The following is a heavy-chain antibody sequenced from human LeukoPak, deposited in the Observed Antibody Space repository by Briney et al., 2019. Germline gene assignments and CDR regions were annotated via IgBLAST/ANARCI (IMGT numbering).Heavy chain of an antibody. CDR1: GFTFSSYA. V-gene: IGHV3-23*01. CDR3: AKGHYDSSGHNYFDY. D-gene: IGHD3-22*01. CDR2: VSGSGGST. J-gene: IGHJ4*02. Sequence: GGSLRLSCAASGFTFSSYAMSWVRQAPGKGLEWVSAVSGSGGSTYYADSVKGRFTISRDNSKNTLYLQMNSLRAEDTAVYYCAKGHYDSSGHNYFDYWGQGTLVTVSS.